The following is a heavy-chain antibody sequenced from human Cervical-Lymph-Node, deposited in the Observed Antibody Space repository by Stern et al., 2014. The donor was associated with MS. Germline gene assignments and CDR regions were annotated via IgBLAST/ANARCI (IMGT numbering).Heavy chain of an antibody. J-gene: IGHJ4*02. D-gene: IGHD3-10*01. CDR2: IVVGSGNT. CDR3: AADLNYYGSGSYSY. CDR1: GFTFTSSA. V-gene: IGHV1-58*01. Sequence: QLVESGPEVKKPGTSVKVSCKASGFTFTSSAVQWVRQARGQRLGWIGWIVVGSGNTNYAQKFQERVTITRDMSTSTAYMELSSLRSEDTAVYYCAADLNYYGSGSYSYWGQGTLVTVSS.